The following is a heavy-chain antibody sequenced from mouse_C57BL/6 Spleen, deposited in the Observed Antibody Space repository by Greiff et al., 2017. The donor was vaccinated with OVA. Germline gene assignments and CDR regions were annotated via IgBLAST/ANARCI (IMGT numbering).Heavy chain of an antibody. V-gene: IGHV1-7*01. CDR2: INPSSGYT. J-gene: IGHJ2*01. D-gene: IGHD1-1*01. Sequence: QVHVKQSGAELAKPGASVKLSCKASGYTFTSYWMHWVKQRPGQGLEWIGYINPSSGYTKYNQKFKDKATLTADKSSSTAYMQLSSLTYEDSAVYYCARSNYGSSPDYWGQGTTLTVSS. CDR1: GYTFTSYW. CDR3: ARSNYGSSPDY.